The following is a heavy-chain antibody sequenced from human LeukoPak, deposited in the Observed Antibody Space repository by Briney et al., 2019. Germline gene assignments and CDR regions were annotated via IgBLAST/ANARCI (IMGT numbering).Heavy chain of an antibody. CDR2: MNPNSGNT. V-gene: IGHV1-8*01. Sequence: ASVKVSCKASGYTFTSYDINWVRQATGQGLEWMGWMNPNSGNTGYAQKFRGRVTMTRNTSISTAYMELSSLRSEDTAVYYCATRPVGSFCYRDWGQGTLVTVSS. CDR1: GYTFTSYD. J-gene: IGHJ4*02. CDR3: ATRPVGSFCYRD. D-gene: IGHD3-10*01.